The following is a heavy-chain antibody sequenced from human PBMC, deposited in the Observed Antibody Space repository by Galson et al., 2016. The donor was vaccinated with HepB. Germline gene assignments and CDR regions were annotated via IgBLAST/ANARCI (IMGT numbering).Heavy chain of an antibody. CDR1: GFTFSTYG. J-gene: IGHJ4*02. V-gene: IGHV3-48*02. Sequence: SLRLSCAASGFTFSTYGMDWVRQAPGKGLEWVSYIISTSTTIFYADSVRGRFTISRDNAKNSLFLHMNSLRDEDTALYYCVRGWYSNSSPHFDYWGQGALVTVSP. CDR2: IISTSTTI. CDR3: VRGWYSNSSPHFDY. D-gene: IGHD6-6*01.